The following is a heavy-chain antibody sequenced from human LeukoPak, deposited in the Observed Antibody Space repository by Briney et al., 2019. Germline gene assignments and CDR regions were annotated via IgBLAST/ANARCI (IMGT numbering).Heavy chain of an antibody. CDR1: GFTFSSYS. J-gene: IGHJ4*02. D-gene: IGHD2-15*01. V-gene: IGHV3-21*01. CDR2: ISSSSSYI. Sequence: GGSLRLSCAASGFTFSSYSMNWVRQAPGKGLEWVSSISSSSSYIYYADSVKGRFTISRDNAKNTLYLQMNSLRAEDTAVYYCARGAVVVVAATPSGDYWGQGTLVTVSS. CDR3: ARGAVVVVAATPSGDY.